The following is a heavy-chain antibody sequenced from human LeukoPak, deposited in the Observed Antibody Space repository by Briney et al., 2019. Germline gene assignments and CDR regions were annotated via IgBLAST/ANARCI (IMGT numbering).Heavy chain of an antibody. D-gene: IGHD3-9*01. CDR2: INNDGSST. CDR3: ARVRAYDILTGYYSDTFDY. Sequence: GGSLRLSCAASGFTFSSYWMHWVRQAPGKGLVWVSRINNDGSSTSYADSVKGRFTFSRDNAKNTLYLQMNSLRAEDTAVYYCARVRAYDILTGYYSDTFDYWGQGTLVTVSS. V-gene: IGHV3-74*01. CDR1: GFTFSSYW. J-gene: IGHJ4*02.